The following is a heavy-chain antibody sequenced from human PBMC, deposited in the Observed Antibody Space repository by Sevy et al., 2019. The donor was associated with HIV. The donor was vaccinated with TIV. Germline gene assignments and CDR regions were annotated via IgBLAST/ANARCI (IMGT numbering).Heavy chain of an antibody. Sequence: GGSLRLSCAASGFTFSSYAMHWVRQAPGKGLEWVAVISYDGSNKYYADSVKGRFTISRENSKNTLYLQMNSLRAEDTAVYYCARALIQLWFYGMDVWGQGTTVTVSS. J-gene: IGHJ6*02. CDR3: ARALIQLWFYGMDV. V-gene: IGHV3-30-3*01. CDR1: GFTFSSYA. D-gene: IGHD5-18*01. CDR2: ISYDGSNK.